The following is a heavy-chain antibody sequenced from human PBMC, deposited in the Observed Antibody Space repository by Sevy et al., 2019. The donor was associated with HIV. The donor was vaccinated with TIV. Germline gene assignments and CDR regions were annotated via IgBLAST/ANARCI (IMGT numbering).Heavy chain of an antibody. Sequence: GGSLRLSCAASGFTFSSYAMSWVRQAPGKGLEWVSAISGSGGSIYYADSVKGAFTISRDNSKNTLYLQMNSLRAEDTAVYYCAKSYYYGSGSPTPFDYWGQGTLVTVSS. V-gene: IGHV3-23*01. J-gene: IGHJ4*02. CDR2: ISGSGGSI. CDR1: GFTFSSYA. CDR3: AKSYYYGSGSPTPFDY. D-gene: IGHD3-10*01.